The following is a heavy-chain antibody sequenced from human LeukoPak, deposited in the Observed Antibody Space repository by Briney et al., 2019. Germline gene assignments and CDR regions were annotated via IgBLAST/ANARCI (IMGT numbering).Heavy chain of an antibody. Sequence: RIYTSGSTNYNPSLKSRVTMSVDTSKNQFSLKLSSVTAADTAVYYCASTYDFWSGYSPFDIWGQGTMVTVSS. D-gene: IGHD3-3*01. V-gene: IGHV4-4*07. J-gene: IGHJ3*02. CDR3: ASTYDFWSGYSPFDI. CDR2: IYTSGST.